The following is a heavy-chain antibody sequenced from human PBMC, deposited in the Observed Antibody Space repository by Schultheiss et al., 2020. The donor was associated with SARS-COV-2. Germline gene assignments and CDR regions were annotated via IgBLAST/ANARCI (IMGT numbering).Heavy chain of an antibody. CDR2: IWYGGSDK. CDR3: ARGGPDIVVIPTAPFDY. CDR1: GFTFSSYG. Sequence: GESLKISCAASGFTFSSYGMHWVRQAPGKGLEWVAVIWYGGSDKYYADSVRGRFTISRDNSKNTLYLQMNSLRAEDTAVYYCARGGPDIVVIPTAPFDYWGQGTLVTVSS. D-gene: IGHD2-2*01. V-gene: IGHV3-33*01. J-gene: IGHJ4*02.